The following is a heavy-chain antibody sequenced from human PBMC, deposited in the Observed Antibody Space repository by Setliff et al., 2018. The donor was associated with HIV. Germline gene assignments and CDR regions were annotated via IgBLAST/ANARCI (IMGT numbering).Heavy chain of an antibody. J-gene: IGHJ4*02. CDR3: AKQPGGHSFFDL. CDR2: IHHSGST. Sequence: PEETLSLTCTVSGDFRNIQWWTWMRQSPGLGLQWIGSIHHSGSTYYDPSLKNRVTLSVDTSNNQVSLTLTSVTAADTAVYYCAKQPGGHSFFDLWGQGILVTVSS. CDR1: GDFRNIQW. D-gene: IGHD1-1*01. V-gene: IGHV4-59*11.